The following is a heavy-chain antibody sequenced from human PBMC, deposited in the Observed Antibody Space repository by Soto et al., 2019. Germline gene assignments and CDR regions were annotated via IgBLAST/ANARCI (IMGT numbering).Heavy chain of an antibody. J-gene: IGHJ6*02. CDR2: ISSGAVSI. CDR3: ARPGGYGLDV. V-gene: IGHV3-48*02. Sequence: EVQLVESGGGLVQPGGSLRLSCTASGFTFSTYGMTWVRQAPGKGLEWVSYISSGAVSISHADSVRGRFTISRDNAKNSLYLQMNSLRDEDRAVYYCARPGGYGLDVWGQGTTVTVSS. CDR1: GFTFSTYG. D-gene: IGHD3-10*01.